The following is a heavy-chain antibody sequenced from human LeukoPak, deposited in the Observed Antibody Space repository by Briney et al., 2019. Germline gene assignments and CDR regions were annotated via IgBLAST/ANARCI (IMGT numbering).Heavy chain of an antibody. CDR2: IQYDGSNK. CDR1: GFTLTSYG. Sequence: GGSLKLSCAASGFTLTSYGMHWVRQAPGKGLEWVAFIQYDGSNKNYADSVKGRFTISRDYSKNTLYLQMNSLRAEDTAVYYCARVLIAAAANFDYWGQGTLVTVSS. CDR3: ARVLIAAAANFDY. J-gene: IGHJ4*02. D-gene: IGHD6-13*01. V-gene: IGHV3-30*02.